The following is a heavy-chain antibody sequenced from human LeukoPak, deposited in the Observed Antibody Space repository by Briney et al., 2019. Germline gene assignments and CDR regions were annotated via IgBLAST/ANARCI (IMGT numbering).Heavy chain of an antibody. CDR2: TSYTGRT. CDR3: ARHGSEGGATHLDY. J-gene: IGHJ4*02. V-gene: IGHV4-59*08. D-gene: IGHD1-26*01. CDR1: GGSIRNYY. Sequence: SETLSLTCTVSGGSIRNYYWSWIRQPPGKGLEWIGFTSYTGRTYYNPSLKSRVTMSVDVSKNQFSLNLSSVTAADTAVYYCARHGSEGGATHLDYWGQGTLVTVSS.